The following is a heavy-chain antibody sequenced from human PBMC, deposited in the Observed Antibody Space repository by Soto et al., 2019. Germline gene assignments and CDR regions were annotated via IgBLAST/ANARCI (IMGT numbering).Heavy chain of an antibody. CDR1: GGTFSSYT. CDR3: ATTDGTAMVIH. Sequence: QVQLVQSGAEVKKPGSSVKVSCKASGGTFSSYTISWVRQAPGQGLEWMGRIIPILGIANYAQKFQGRVTXTAXKSTSTAYMELSSLRSEDTAVYYCATTDGTAMVIHWGQGTLVTVSS. J-gene: IGHJ4*02. V-gene: IGHV1-69*02. D-gene: IGHD5-18*01. CDR2: IIPILGIA.